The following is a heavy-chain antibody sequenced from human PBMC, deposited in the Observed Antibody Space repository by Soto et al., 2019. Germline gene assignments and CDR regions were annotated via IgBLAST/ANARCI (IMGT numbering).Heavy chain of an antibody. CDR3: AKWGNDWGYYYYGLIV. CDR1: GFTFSSYD. J-gene: IGHJ6*02. CDR2: ITGSGGST. D-gene: IGHD7-27*01. Sequence: PGGSLRLSCAASGFTFSSYDMSWVRQAPGKGLEWVATITGSGGSTYYADSVRGRFTISRDNSKNTLYLQMNSLRAEDTALFYCAKWGNDWGYYYYGLIVWGQGTTVTAP. V-gene: IGHV3-23*01.